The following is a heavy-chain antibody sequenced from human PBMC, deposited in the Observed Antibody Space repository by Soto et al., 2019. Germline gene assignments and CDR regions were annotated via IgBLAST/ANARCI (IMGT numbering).Heavy chain of an antibody. D-gene: IGHD3-16*01. CDR2: IYHGGTT. CDR3: ARPLSPGGKYNWFDP. Sequence: SETLSLTCSVSGGSISSGSYWAWIRQPPGKGPEWIASIYHGGTTFYNPSLKSRITISVDTSNNQFSLKLTAVTAADTAVYYFARPLSPGGKYNWFDPWGQGTLVTVSS. V-gene: IGHV4-38-2*02. J-gene: IGHJ5*02. CDR1: GGSISSGSY.